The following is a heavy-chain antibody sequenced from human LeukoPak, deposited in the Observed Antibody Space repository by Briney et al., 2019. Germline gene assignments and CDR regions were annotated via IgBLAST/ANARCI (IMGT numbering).Heavy chain of an antibody. V-gene: IGHV3-7*05. D-gene: IGHD3-10*01. CDR3: ARFYYGSGSYYYYYYGMDV. Sequence: PGGSLRLSCAASGFTFSDYWMSWVRQAPGKGPEWVANKKKDGSENSYVDSVKGRFTISRDNAKNSLYLQMNTLRAEDTALYYCARFYYGSGSYYYYYYGMDVWGQGTTVTVSS. J-gene: IGHJ6*02. CDR2: KKKDGSEN. CDR1: GFTFSDYW.